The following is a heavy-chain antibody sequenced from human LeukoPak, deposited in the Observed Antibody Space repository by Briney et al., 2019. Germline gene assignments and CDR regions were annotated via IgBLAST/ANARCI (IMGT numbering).Heavy chain of an antibody. Sequence: SETLSLTCTVSGGSINTYYWSWLRQPPGNGLEWIGYISYSGNTNYNPSLKSRVTMSVDTSKNQFSLKLSSVTAADTAVYYCAREYSSSWYQNWFDPWGQGTLVTVSS. V-gene: IGHV4-59*12. CDR2: ISYSGNT. J-gene: IGHJ5*02. D-gene: IGHD6-13*01. CDR1: GGSINTYY. CDR3: AREYSSSWYQNWFDP.